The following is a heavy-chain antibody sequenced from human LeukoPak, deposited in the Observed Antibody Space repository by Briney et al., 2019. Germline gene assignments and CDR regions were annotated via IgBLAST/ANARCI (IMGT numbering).Heavy chain of an antibody. V-gene: IGHV3-48*04. Sequence: GGSLRLSCAASGFTFSSYSMNWVRQAPGKGLEWVSYISSSSSTIYYADSVEGRFTISRDNAKNSLYLQMNSLRAEDTAVYYCARDNYYDSSGYGWFDPWGQGTLVTVSS. D-gene: IGHD3-22*01. CDR1: GFTFSSYS. CDR2: ISSSSSTI. CDR3: ARDNYYDSSGYGWFDP. J-gene: IGHJ5*02.